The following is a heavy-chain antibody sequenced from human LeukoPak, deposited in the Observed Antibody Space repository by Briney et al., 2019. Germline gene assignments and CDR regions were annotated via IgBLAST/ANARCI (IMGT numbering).Heavy chain of an antibody. CDR1: GGSISSYY. Sequence: SETLSLTCTVSGGSISSYYWSWIRQPPGKGLEWIGYIYYSGSTNYNPSLKSRVTISVDTSKNQFSLKLSSVTAADTAVYYCARVANDYGNNWFDPWGQGTLVTVSS. J-gene: IGHJ5*02. CDR3: ARVANDYGNNWFDP. D-gene: IGHD4/OR15-4a*01. V-gene: IGHV4-59*01. CDR2: IYYSGST.